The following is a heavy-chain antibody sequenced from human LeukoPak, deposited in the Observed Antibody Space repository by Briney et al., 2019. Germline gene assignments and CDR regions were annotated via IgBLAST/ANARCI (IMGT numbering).Heavy chain of an antibody. CDR2: IGESDGRT. D-gene: IGHD1-26*01. V-gene: IGHV3-23*01. CDR1: GFTVTTLA. Sequence: EGSLRLSCAASGFTVTTLAMTWVRQAPGKGLEWVSVIGESDGRTYYADSVKGRFTISRDESKNTLYLQMNSLRAEDTAVYYCAKGPTDSCWEKLHDWGQGTLVTVSS. CDR3: AKGPTDSCWEKLHD. J-gene: IGHJ4*02.